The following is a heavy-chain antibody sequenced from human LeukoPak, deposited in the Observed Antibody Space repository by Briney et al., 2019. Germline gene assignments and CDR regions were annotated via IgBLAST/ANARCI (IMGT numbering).Heavy chain of an antibody. D-gene: IGHD3-16*01. CDR2: INHSGST. CDR3: ARDPSRGGFDY. J-gene: IGHJ4*02. CDR1: GGSFSGYY. Sequence: PSETLSLTCAVYGGSFSGYYWSWIRQPPGKGLEWIGEINHSGSTNYNPSLKSRVTISVDTSKNQFSLKLSSVTAADTAVYYCARDPSRGGFDYWGQGTLVTVSS. V-gene: IGHV4-34*01.